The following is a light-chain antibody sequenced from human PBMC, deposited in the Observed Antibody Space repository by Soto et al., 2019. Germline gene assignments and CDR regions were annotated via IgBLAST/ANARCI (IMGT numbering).Light chain of an antibody. CDR2: GAS. CDR1: QAISHY. Sequence: DIQMTQSPSAMSASVGDRVTITCRASQAISHYLACFHQRPGKVPKRLIYGASTLESGVPSRFSGGGSGTEFTLTISSRQPEDFCTYYCLQHNTYPLSFGGGTKVE. CDR3: LQHNTYPLS. J-gene: IGKJ4*01. V-gene: IGKV1-17*03.